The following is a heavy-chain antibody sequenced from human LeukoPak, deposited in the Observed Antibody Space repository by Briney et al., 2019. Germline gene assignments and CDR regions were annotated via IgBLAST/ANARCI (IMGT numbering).Heavy chain of an antibody. CDR2: IIPILGIA. Sequence: ASVKVSCKASGGTFSSYAISWVRQAPGQGLEWMGRIIPILGIANYAQKFQGRVTITADKSTSTAYMELSSLRSEDTAVYYCARDGTESGSYYSGYWGQGTLVTVSS. J-gene: IGHJ4*02. CDR1: GGTFSSYA. CDR3: ARDGTESGSYYSGY. V-gene: IGHV1-69*04. D-gene: IGHD1-26*01.